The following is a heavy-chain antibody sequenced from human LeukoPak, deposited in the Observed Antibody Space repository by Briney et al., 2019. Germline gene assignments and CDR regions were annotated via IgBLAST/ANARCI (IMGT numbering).Heavy chain of an antibody. J-gene: IGHJ4*02. Sequence: GGSLRLSCAASGFTFSSYAMRWVRQAPGPGQESVSAISGSGGSTYYADSVKGRFTISRDNSKNTLYLQMNSLRAEDTAVYYCAKEAGAGTFDYWGQGTLVTVSS. V-gene: IGHV3-23*01. CDR1: GFTFSSYA. CDR3: AKEAGAGTFDY. D-gene: IGHD6-19*01. CDR2: ISGSGGST.